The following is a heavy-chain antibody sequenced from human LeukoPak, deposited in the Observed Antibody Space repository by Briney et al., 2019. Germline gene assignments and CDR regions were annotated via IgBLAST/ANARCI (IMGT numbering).Heavy chain of an antibody. Sequence: VSVKVSCKASGYTFTSYGISWVRQAPGQGLEWMGWISAYNGNTNYAQKLQGRVTMTTDTSTSTAYMELRSLRSDDTAVYYCARAADYDFWSGEWYYFDYWGQGTLVTVSS. D-gene: IGHD3-3*01. J-gene: IGHJ4*02. CDR1: GYTFTSYG. V-gene: IGHV1-18*01. CDR2: ISAYNGNT. CDR3: ARAADYDFWSGEWYYFDY.